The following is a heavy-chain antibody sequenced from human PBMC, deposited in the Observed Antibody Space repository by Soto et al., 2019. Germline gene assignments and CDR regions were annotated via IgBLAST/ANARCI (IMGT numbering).Heavy chain of an antibody. CDR2: ISTSSSYI. D-gene: IGHD2-21*01. CDR3: ARGERDSRYYYMDV. Sequence: EVQLVESGGGLVKPGGSLRLSCTASGFTFNSYSMNWVRQAPGKGLDWVSSISTSSSYIYYADSVKGRFTISRDNAKNSLFLQMNSLRAEDTAVYFCARGERDSRYYYMDVWGKGTTVTVSS. J-gene: IGHJ6*03. V-gene: IGHV3-21*01. CDR1: GFTFNSYS.